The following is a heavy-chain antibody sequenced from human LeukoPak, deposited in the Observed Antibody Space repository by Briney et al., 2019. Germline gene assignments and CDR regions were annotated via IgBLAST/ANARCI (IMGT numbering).Heavy chain of an antibody. CDR2: ISAYNGNT. CDR1: GYTFTSYG. Sequence: GASVKVSCKASGYTFTSYGISWVRQAPGQGLEWMGWISAYNGNTNYAQKLQGRVTMTTDTSTSTACMELRSLRSDDTAVYYCARDGIIAAAGIKDYWGQGTLVTVSS. CDR3: ARDGIIAAAGIKDY. V-gene: IGHV1-18*04. J-gene: IGHJ4*02. D-gene: IGHD6-13*01.